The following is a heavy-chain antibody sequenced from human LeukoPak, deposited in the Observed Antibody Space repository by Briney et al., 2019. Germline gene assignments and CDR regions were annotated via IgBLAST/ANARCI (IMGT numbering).Heavy chain of an antibody. CDR1: GYTFTSYD. J-gene: IGHJ6*03. CDR3: ARVTQLFRQHRHYYYYMDV. Sequence: ASVKVSCKASGYTFTSYDINWVRQATGQGLEWMGWMNPNSGNTGYAQKFQGRVTITRNTSISTAYMELSSLRSEDTAVYYCARVTQLFRQHRHYYYYMDVWGKGTTVTVSS. V-gene: IGHV1-8*03. D-gene: IGHD2-21*01. CDR2: MNPNSGNT.